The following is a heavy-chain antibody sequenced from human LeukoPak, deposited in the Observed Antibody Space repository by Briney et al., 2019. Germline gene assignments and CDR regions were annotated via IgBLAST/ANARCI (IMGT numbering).Heavy chain of an antibody. D-gene: IGHD3-10*01. CDR2: IYYSGST. Sequence: SETLSLTCTVSGGSISSYYWSWIRQPPGKGLEWIGYIYYSGSTNYNPSLKSRVTISVDTSKNQFSLKLSSVTAADTAVYYCASTMVRGVIIGGFDYWGQGTLVTVSS. CDR3: ASTMVRGVIIGGFDY. J-gene: IGHJ4*02. CDR1: GGSISSYY. V-gene: IGHV4-59*01.